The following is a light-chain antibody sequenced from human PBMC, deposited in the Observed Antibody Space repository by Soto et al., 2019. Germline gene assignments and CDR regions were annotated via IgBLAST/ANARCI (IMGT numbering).Light chain of an antibody. CDR3: QQYDDSWT. CDR2: DAS. J-gene: IGKJ1*01. CDR1: QSVRNC. V-gene: IGKV1-5*01. Sequence: DIQMTQSPSTLSASVGDRVTITCRASQSVRNCLAWYQQKAGEAPKVVVYDASSLESGVPSRFSGSGSGTEFTLTISSLQPDDFATYYCQQYDDSWTFGPGTKVEVK.